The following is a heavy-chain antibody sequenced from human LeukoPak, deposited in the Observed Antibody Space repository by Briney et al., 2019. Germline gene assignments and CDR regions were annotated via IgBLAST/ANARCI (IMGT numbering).Heavy chain of an antibody. CDR3: ATLSEQLWSNFDY. Sequence: GASVKVSCKVSGYALTELSMHWVRQAPGKGLEWMGGFDPEDGETIYAQKFQGRVTMTEDTSTDTAYMELSSLRSEDTAVYYCATLSEQLWSNFDYWGQGTLVTVSS. V-gene: IGHV1-24*01. J-gene: IGHJ4*02. CDR2: FDPEDGET. CDR1: GYALTELS. D-gene: IGHD5-18*01.